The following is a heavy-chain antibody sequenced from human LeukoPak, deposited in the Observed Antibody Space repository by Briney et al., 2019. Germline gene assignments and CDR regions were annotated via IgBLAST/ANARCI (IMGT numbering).Heavy chain of an antibody. CDR3: ARGDILTGYLGL. V-gene: IGHV4-34*01. Sequence: SETLSLTCAVYGGSFSGYYWSWIRQPPGKGLEWIGEINHSGSTNYNPSLKSRVTISVDTSKNQFSLKLSSVTAADTAVYYCARGDILTGYLGLWGQGTLVTVPS. D-gene: IGHD3-9*01. CDR2: INHSGST. J-gene: IGHJ4*02. CDR1: GGSFSGYY.